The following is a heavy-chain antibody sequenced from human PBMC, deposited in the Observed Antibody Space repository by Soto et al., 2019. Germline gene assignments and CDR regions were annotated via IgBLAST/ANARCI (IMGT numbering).Heavy chain of an antibody. J-gene: IGHJ4*02. CDR1: GGSISSSSYY. V-gene: IGHV4-39*01. CDR2: IYYSGST. D-gene: IGHD2-2*03. CDR3: ARCGYCSSTSCYAGLIDY. Sequence: SETLSLTCTVSGGSISSSSYYWGWIRQPPGKGLEWIGSIYYSGSTYYNPSLKSRVTISVDTSKNQFSLKLSSVTAADTAVYYCARCGYCSSTSCYAGLIDYWGQGTLVTVSS.